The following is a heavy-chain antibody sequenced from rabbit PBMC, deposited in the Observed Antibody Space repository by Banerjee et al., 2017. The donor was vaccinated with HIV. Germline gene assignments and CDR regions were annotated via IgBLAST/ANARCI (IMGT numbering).Heavy chain of an antibody. V-gene: IGHV1S45*01. CDR1: GIDFSSYYY. CDR2: IYAGSSGNP. Sequence: QEQLVESGGGLVTLGGSLKLSCKASGIDFSSYYYMCWVRQAPGKGLEWIACIYAGSSGNPSYTNWAKGRFTISKTSSTTVTLQVTSLTAADTATYFCARGYAGSIYYSQTRLDLWGPGTLVTVS. CDR3: ARGYAGSIYYSQTRLDL. D-gene: IGHD8-1*01. J-gene: IGHJ3*01.